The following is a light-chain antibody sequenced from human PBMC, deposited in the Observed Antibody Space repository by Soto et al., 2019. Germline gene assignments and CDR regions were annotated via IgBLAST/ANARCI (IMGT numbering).Light chain of an antibody. V-gene: IGKV3-15*01. Sequence: EVVMAQSPATLSVSPGERVTLSCRASQSINNDLAWYQQKVGQGPRLLIYGASTRATGMPARFSGSGSGTEFTLTISSRQSEDSAVYYCQQYNKWPPLTFGGGTKVEIK. CDR2: GAS. CDR3: QQYNKWPPLT. J-gene: IGKJ4*02. CDR1: QSINND.